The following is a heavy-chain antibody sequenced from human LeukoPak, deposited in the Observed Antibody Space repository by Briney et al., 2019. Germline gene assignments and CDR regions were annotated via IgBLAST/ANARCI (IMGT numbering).Heavy chain of an antibody. Sequence: PWESLRLSCATSGFTFSNFAMHWVRLAPGKGLHWVSFISYDGSRKYYADSVKGRFTISRDSSNSTMYLDMNSLGPEDTAVYFCARDHSYGYAYSFDFWGRGNLVTVSS. CDR1: GFTFSNFA. CDR3: ARDHSYGYAYSFDF. CDR2: ISYDGSRK. D-gene: IGHD5-18*01. V-gene: IGHV3-30*02. J-gene: IGHJ4*02.